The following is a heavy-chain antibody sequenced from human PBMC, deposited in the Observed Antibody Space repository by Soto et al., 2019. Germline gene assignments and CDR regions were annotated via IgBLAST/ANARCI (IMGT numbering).Heavy chain of an antibody. CDR3: AKDHGRGAYYYDSSGYPGVAFDI. CDR1: GFTFSSYA. V-gene: IGHV3-23*01. J-gene: IGHJ3*02. Sequence: GGSVRLSCAASGFTFSSYAMSWVRQAPGKGLEWVSAISGSGGSTYYADSVKGRFTISRDNSKNTLYLQMDSLRAEDTAVYYCAKDHGRGAYYYDSSGYPGVAFDIWGQGTMVTVSS. CDR2: ISGSGGST. D-gene: IGHD3-22*01.